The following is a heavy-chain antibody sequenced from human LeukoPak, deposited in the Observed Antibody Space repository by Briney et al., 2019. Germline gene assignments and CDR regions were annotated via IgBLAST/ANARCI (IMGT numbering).Heavy chain of an antibody. V-gene: IGHV3-74*01. CDR2: IKTDGSTT. J-gene: IGHJ4*02. D-gene: IGHD2-2*01. Sequence: GGSLRLSCAVSGFTFSSSWMHWVRQAPGKGLVWVSHIKTDGSTTAYADSVKGRFAISRDNAKNTLYLQMNSLRAGDTGVYYCARGNQQLPRSTPDYWGQGTLVTVSS. CDR1: GFTFSSSW. CDR3: ARGNQQLPRSTPDY.